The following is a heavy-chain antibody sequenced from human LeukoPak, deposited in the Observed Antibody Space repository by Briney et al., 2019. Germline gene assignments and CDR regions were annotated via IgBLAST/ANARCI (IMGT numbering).Heavy chain of an antibody. Sequence: SETLSLTCAVSGGSISSNNWWSWVRQPPGKGLEWIGEVYHSRSTSYNPSLLSRVTISVDKSKNQFSLEMRSVTAADTAVYYCARDVTRQVMDVWGQGTTVTVSS. CDR3: ARDVTRQVMDV. V-gene: IGHV4-4*02. J-gene: IGHJ6*02. CDR1: GGSISSNNW. CDR2: VYHSRST. D-gene: IGHD2-15*01.